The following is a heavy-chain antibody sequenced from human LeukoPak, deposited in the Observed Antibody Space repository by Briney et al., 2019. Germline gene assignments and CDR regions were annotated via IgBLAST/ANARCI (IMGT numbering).Heavy chain of an antibody. CDR2: IWFDGSET. D-gene: IGHD5-18*01. CDR3: AKDNMDTSSCLDY. Sequence: PGGSLRLSCAASGFTSSDYAMHWVRQAPGKGLEWAAVIWFDGSETYYADSVMGRFTISRDKSKNTLFLQMNSLRADDTAVYYCAKDNMDTSSCLDYWGQGTLVTVSS. CDR1: GFTSSDYA. J-gene: IGHJ4*02. V-gene: IGHV3-33*03.